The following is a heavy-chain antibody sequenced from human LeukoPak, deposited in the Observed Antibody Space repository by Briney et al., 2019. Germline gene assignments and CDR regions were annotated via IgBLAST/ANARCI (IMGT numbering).Heavy chain of an antibody. Sequence: SETLSLTYTVSGGSISSYYWSWIRQPAGKGLEWIGRIYTSGSTNYNPSLKSRVTMSGDTSKNQFSLKLSPVTAADTAVYYCAREPTPGIAARRFDPWGQGTLVTVSS. J-gene: IGHJ5*02. CDR3: AREPTPGIAARRFDP. V-gene: IGHV4-4*07. CDR1: GGSISSYY. D-gene: IGHD6-13*01. CDR2: IYTSGST.